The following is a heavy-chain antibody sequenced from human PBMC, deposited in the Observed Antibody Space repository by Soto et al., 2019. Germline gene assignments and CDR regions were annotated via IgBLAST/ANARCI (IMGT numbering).Heavy chain of an antibody. J-gene: IGHJ4*02. CDR3: ATAYSSPTKLDY. CDR1: GYTLTELS. CDR2: FDPEDGET. D-gene: IGHD6-13*01. Sequence: GASVKVSCKVSGYTLTELSMHWVRQAPGKGLEWMGGFDPEDGETIYAQKFQGRVTMTEDTSTDTAYMELSSLRSEDTAVYYCATAYSSPTKLDYWGRGTLVPVSS. V-gene: IGHV1-24*01.